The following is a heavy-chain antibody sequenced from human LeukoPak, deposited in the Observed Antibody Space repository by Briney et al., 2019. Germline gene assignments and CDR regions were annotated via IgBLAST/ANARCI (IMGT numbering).Heavy chain of an antibody. Sequence: TGGSLRLSCAASRFTFSSYSMNWVRQAPGKGLEWVSSISSSSSYRYYADSVKGRFTISRDNAKKSLYVQMNSLRAEDTAVYYCARGNLYYDSSGFDYWGQGTLVTVSS. D-gene: IGHD3-22*01. J-gene: IGHJ4*02. V-gene: IGHV3-21*03. CDR2: ISSSSSYR. CDR3: ARGNLYYDSSGFDY. CDR1: RFTFSSYS.